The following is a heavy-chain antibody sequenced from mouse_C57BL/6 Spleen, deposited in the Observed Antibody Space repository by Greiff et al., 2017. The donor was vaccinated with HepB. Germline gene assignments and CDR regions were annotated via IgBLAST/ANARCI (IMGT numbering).Heavy chain of an antibody. J-gene: IGHJ2*01. CDR3: ARGYSNYGDY. D-gene: IGHD2-5*01. CDR1: GYTFTGYW. V-gene: IGHV1-9*01. Sequence: VQLQQSGAELMKPGASVKLSCKATGYTFTGYWIEWVKQRPGHGLEWIGEILPGSGSTNYNDKFKGKATFTADTSSNTAYMQLSSLTTEDSAIYYCARGYSNYGDYWGQGTTLTVSS. CDR2: ILPGSGST.